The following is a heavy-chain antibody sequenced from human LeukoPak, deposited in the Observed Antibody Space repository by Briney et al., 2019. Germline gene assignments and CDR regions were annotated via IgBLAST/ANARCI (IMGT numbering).Heavy chain of an antibody. V-gene: IGHV3-7*01. D-gene: IGHD2/OR15-2a*01. CDR2: IKQDGSEK. CDR3: ARARLSPPYYYYGMDV. Sequence: PGGSLRLSCAASGFTFSSYWMSWVRQAPGKGLEWVANIKQDGSEKYYVDSVKGRFTISRDNAKNSLYLQMNSLRAEDTAVYYCARARLSPPYYYYGMDVWGQGTTVTVSS. J-gene: IGHJ6*02. CDR1: GFTFSSYW.